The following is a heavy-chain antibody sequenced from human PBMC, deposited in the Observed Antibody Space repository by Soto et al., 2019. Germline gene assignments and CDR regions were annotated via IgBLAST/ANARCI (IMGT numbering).Heavy chain of an antibody. J-gene: IGHJ4*02. V-gene: IGHV1-46*01. D-gene: IGHD4-17*01. CDR1: GYTFTSYY. CDR3: ARDPLHYGDYETDY. Sequence: GASVKVSCKASGYTFTSYYMHWVRQAPGQGLEWMGIINPSGGSTSYAQKLQGRVTMTTDTSTSTAYMELRSLRSDDTAVYYCARDPLHYGDYETDYWGQGTLVTVSS. CDR2: INPSGGST.